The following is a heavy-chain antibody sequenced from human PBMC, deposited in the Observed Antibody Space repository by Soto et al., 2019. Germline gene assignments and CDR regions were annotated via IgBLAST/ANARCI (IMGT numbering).Heavy chain of an antibody. V-gene: IGHV1-69*02. CDR3: ARRARGYSYGPEDY. CDR1: GGTFSSYT. J-gene: IGHJ4*02. Sequence: QVQLVQSGAEVKKPGSSVKVSCKASGGTFSSYTISWVRQAPGQGLEWMGRIIPILGIANYAQKFQGRVTITADKSTSSAYMELSSLRSEDTAVYYCARRARGYSYGPEDYWGQGTLVTVSS. CDR2: IIPILGIA. D-gene: IGHD5-18*01.